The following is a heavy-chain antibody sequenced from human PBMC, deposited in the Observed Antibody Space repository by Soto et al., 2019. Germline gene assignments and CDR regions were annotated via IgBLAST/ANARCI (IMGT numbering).Heavy chain of an antibody. V-gene: IGHV4-59*01. CDR1: GGAISNYY. CDR2: IYYTGTT. J-gene: IGHJ1*01. CDR3: ARGYCSSSSCYFHH. Sequence: PSETLSLTCSVSGGAISNYYWTWIRQPPGKGLEWIGNIYYTGTTNYNPSLKSRVTISVDTSKNQFSLKLSSVTAADTAVYYCARGYCSSSSCYFHHWGQGTLVTVSS. D-gene: IGHD2-2*01.